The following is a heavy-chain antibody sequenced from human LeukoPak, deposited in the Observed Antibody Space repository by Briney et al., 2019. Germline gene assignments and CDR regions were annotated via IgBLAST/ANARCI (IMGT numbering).Heavy chain of an antibody. CDR1: GGSISSSSYY. CDR3: ARLCGRDKYSSGWYPDY. CDR2: IYYSGST. J-gene: IGHJ4*02. V-gene: IGHV4-39*01. Sequence: PSETLSLTCTVSGGSISSSSYYWGWIRQPPGKGLEWIGSIYYSGSTYYNPSLKSRVTISVDTSKNQFSLKLSSVTAADTAVYYCARLCGRDKYSSGWYPDYWGQGTLVTVSS. D-gene: IGHD6-19*01.